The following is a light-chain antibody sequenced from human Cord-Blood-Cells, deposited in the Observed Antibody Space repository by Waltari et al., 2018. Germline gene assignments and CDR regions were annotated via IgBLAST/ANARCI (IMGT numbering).Light chain of an antibody. CDR2: VGS. V-gene: IGLV2-23*01. CDR1: SSHVGSYNI. CDR3: CSYAGSSTFWV. Sequence: QSALTQPASVSGSPGTSITISCTGTSSHVGSYNIVSLYQQHPGKAPKLMIYVGSKRPSGVSNRFSGSKSGNTASLTISGLRAEDEADYYCCSYAGSSTFWVFGGGTKLTVL. J-gene: IGLJ3*02.